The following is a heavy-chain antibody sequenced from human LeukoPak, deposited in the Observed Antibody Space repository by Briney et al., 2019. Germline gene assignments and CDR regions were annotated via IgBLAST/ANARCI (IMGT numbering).Heavy chain of an antibody. CDR3: ARAGSGWSFDY. CDR1: GGSVSTYY. CDR2: VSHSGNT. V-gene: IGHV4-59*02. Sequence: SETLSLTCTVSGGSVSTYYWSWIRQPPGKELEWIGYVSHSGNTNCNPSLKSRLTMSLDTSKNHFSLRLSSVNAADTAVYYCARAGSGWSFDYWGQGSLVTVS. D-gene: IGHD6-19*01. J-gene: IGHJ4*02.